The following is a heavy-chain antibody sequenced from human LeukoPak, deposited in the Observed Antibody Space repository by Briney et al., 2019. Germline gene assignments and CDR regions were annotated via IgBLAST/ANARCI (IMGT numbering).Heavy chain of an antibody. CDR2: IKKDGSEK. CDR3: ASLYDYGGDSDFDY. J-gene: IGHJ4*02. CDR1: GFAFRVYW. D-gene: IGHD4-23*01. V-gene: IGHV3-7*01. Sequence: GGPLRLSCAASGFAFRVYWMSWVRQAPGKGLEWVANIKKDGSEKYYVDSVKGRFTISRDNARNSLYLQMDSLRAEDTAVYYCASLYDYGGDSDFDYWGQGTLVAVSS.